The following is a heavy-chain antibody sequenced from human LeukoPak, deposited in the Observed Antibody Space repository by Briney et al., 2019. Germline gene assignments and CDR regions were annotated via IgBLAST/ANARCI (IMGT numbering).Heavy chain of an antibody. CDR3: AAEVSPKVFDY. CDR2: ISSRGDVI. Sequence: GGSLRLSCASSGFIFSDYYMSWIRQVPGKGLEWIAYISSRGDVIYSVDSVKGRFTISRDNAKSLLYLQMNSLRGDDTAVYFCAAEVSPKVFDYRGQGTLVTVSS. V-gene: IGHV3-11*01. CDR1: GFIFSDYY. J-gene: IGHJ4*02.